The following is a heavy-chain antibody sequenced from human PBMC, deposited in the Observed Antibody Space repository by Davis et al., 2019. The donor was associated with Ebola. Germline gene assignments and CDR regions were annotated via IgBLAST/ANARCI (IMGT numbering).Heavy chain of an antibody. CDR3: ARVEVNYYYYYMDV. CDR2: IYYSGST. V-gene: IGHV4-59*08. J-gene: IGHJ6*03. D-gene: IGHD3-22*01. Sequence: PSETLSLTCTVSGGSISSYYWSWIRQPPGKGLEWIGYIYYSGSTNYNPSLKSRVTISVDTSKNQFSLKLSSVTAADTAVYYCARVEVNYYYYYMDVWGKGTTVTVSS. CDR1: GGSISSYY.